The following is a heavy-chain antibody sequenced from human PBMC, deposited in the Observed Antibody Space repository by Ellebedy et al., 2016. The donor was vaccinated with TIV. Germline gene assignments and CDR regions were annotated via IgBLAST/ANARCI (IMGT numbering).Heavy chain of an antibody. J-gene: IGHJ4*02. Sequence: MPSETLSLTCTVSDYSIRSDYYWGWIRQHAGKGLEWIGSSYHSGSTFYNPSLKSRLTISVDTSKNKFSLKLSSVTAADTAVYYCARDSVRLVLDYWGQGTLVAVSS. CDR3: ARDSVRLVLDY. D-gene: IGHD1-26*01. CDR2: SYHSGST. CDR1: DYSIRSDYY. V-gene: IGHV4-38-2*02.